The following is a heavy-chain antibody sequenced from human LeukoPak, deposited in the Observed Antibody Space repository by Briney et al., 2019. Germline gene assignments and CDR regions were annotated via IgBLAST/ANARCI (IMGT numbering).Heavy chain of an antibody. V-gene: IGHV3-21*01. Sequence: VGALTLSCAASGFTFSSYSMNWVRQPPGRGREWVSSIISSSSYIYYADSVKGRFTISRDNAKNSLYLQMNSLRDEDTAVYYCARGPDYAILTGYAGYFDYWGQGTLVTVSS. J-gene: IGHJ4*02. CDR2: IISSSSYI. D-gene: IGHD3-9*01. CDR3: ARGPDYAILTGYAGYFDY. CDR1: GFTFSSYS.